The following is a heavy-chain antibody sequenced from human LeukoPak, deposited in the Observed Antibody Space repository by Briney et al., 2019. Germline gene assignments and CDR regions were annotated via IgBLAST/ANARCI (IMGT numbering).Heavy chain of an antibody. CDR2: IKQDGSEK. J-gene: IGHJ4*02. V-gene: IGHV3-7*01. Sequence: GGSLRLSCAASGFTFSSYWMSWVRQAAGKGLEWVANIKQDGSEKYYVDSVKGRFTIARDNAKNSLYLQMNSLRAEDTAVYYCARDLADIVVVPAAIPQTFDYWGQGTLVTVSS. D-gene: IGHD2-2*02. CDR1: GFTFSSYW. CDR3: ARDLADIVVVPAAIPQTFDY.